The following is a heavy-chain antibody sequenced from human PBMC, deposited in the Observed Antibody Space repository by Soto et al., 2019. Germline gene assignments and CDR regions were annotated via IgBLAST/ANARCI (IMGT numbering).Heavy chain of an antibody. D-gene: IGHD3-22*01. J-gene: IGHJ6*02. CDR1: GFTFSSYA. CDR2: ISGSGGST. V-gene: IGHV3-23*01. CDR3: AKDFGYYDSSGDYYYYYGMDV. Sequence: PGGSLRLSCAASGFTFSSYAMSWVRQAPGKGLEWVSAISGSGGSTYYADSVKGRFTISRDNSKNTLYLQMNSLRAEDTAVHYCAKDFGYYDSSGDYYYYYGMDVWGQGTTVTVSS.